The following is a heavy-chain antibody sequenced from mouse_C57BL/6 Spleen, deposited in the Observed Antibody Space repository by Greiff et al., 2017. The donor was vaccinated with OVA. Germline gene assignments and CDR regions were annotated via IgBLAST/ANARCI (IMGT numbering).Heavy chain of an antibody. V-gene: IGHV1-53*01. Sequence: QVQLQQPGTELVKPGASVKLSCKASGYTFTSYWMHWVKQRPGQGLEWIGNINPSNGGTNYNEKFKSKATLTVDKSSSTAHMQLSSLTSEDSAVYYCAREGGWLLRYFDVWGTGTTVTVSS. D-gene: IGHD2-3*01. CDR2: INPSNGGT. CDR1: GYTFTSYW. CDR3: AREGGWLLRYFDV. J-gene: IGHJ1*03.